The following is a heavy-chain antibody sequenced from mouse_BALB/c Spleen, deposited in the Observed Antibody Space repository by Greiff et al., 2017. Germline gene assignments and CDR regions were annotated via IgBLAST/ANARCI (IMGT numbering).Heavy chain of an antibody. V-gene: IGHV5-4*02. CDR2: ISDGGSYT. CDR1: GFTFSDYY. CDR3: ARGGHYYAMDY. Sequence: EVQLQESGGGLVKPGGSLKLSCAASGFTFSDYYMYWVRQTPEKRLEWVATISDGGSYTYYPDSVKGRFTISRDNAKNNLYLQMSSLKSEDTAMYYCARGGHYYAMDYWGQGTSVTVSS. J-gene: IGHJ4*01.